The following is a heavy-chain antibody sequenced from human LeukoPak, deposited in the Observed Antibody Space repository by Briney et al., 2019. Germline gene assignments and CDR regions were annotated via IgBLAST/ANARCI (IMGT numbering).Heavy chain of an antibody. D-gene: IGHD3-22*01. CDR2: LSGSGGST. J-gene: IGHJ4*02. CDR1: GFTFSSYA. V-gene: IGHV3-23*01. CDR3: AISLDYYDSSGRSGY. Sequence: SGGSLRLSCAASGFTFSSYAMSWVRQAPGKGLEWVSALSGSGGSTFYSDSVKGRFTISRDNSKNTLHLQMNSLRAEDTAVYYCAISLDYYDSSGRSGYWGQGTLVTVSS.